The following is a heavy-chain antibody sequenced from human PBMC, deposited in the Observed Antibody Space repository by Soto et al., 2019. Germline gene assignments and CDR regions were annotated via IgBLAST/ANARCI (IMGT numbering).Heavy chain of an antibody. J-gene: IGHJ6*02. Sequence: GGSLRLSCPPSGFICSNAAMHWVRQPPGEGLEYVSSITRDGDKTQYADSVRARFTISRDNSMNTLYLQMNSLRTEDTAVYYCAKDQSASSNSYHAMDVWGPGTTVTVSS. CDR1: GFICSNAA. CDR3: AKDQSASSNSYHAMDV. D-gene: IGHD6-6*01. V-gene: IGHV3-64*04. CDR2: ITRDGDKT.